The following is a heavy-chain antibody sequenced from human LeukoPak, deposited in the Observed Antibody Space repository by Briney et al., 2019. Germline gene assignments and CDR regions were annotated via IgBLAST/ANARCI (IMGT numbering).Heavy chain of an antibody. D-gene: IGHD3-3*01. CDR2: IWYDGSNK. V-gene: IGHV3-33*01. J-gene: IGHJ6*02. CDR1: GFTFSSYG. Sequence: GGSLRLSCAASGFTFSSYGMHWVRQAPGKGLEWVAVIWYDGSNKYYADSVKGRFTISRDNSKNTLYLQMNSLRAEDTAVYYCARERVTIFGVVIIVHYYYGMDVWGQGTTVTVSS. CDR3: ARERVTIFGVVIIVHYYYGMDV.